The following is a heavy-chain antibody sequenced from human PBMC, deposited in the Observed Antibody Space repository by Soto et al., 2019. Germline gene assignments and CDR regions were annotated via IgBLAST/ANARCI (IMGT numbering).Heavy chain of an antibody. D-gene: IGHD2-2*01. Sequence: QLQLQESGPGLVKHSETLSLTCAVSGDSISSSSYYWGWIRQPPGKGLEWIGSIYSSGNTYYNPSLKSQVTTYKDPSRNHFSLKLASVTAADTAIHYCVPRGPNFYYYGVDVWGQGTSVTVSS. V-gene: IGHV4-39*01. CDR1: GDSISSSSYY. CDR2: IYSSGNT. J-gene: IGHJ6*02. CDR3: VPRGPNFYYYGVDV.